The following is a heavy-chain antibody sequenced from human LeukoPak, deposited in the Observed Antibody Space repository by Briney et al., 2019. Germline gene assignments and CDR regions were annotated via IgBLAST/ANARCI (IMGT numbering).Heavy chain of an antibody. V-gene: IGHV3-23*01. CDR3: AKPAHCYSSGCYFDY. J-gene: IGHJ4*02. Sequence: GSLRLSCAASGFTFSSNAMSWVRQAPGKGLEWVSAISGSGGYTYYADSVKGRFTISRDNSKNTLYLQMNSLRAEDTAVYYCAKPAHCYSSGCYFDYWGQGTLVTVSS. CDR1: GFTFSSNA. CDR2: ISGSGGYT. D-gene: IGHD3-22*01.